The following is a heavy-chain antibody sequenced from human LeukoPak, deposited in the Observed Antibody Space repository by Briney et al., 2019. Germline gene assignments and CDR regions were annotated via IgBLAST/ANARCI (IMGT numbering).Heavy chain of an antibody. J-gene: IGHJ5*02. CDR2: IYTSGST. CDR3: ARILAAPYWFDP. D-gene: IGHD2-15*01. Sequence: TLSLTCTVSGGSISSGSYCCSWIRQPAGKGLEWIGRIYTSGSTNYNTSLKSRVTISVDTSKNQFSLKLSSVTAADTAVYYCARILAAPYWFDPWGQGTLVTVSS. CDR1: GGSISSGSYC. V-gene: IGHV4-61*02.